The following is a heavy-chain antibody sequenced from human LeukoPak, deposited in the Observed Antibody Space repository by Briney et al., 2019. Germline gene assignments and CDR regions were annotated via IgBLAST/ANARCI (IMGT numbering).Heavy chain of an antibody. Sequence: PSETLSLTCAVSGYSINSGYYWGWIRQPPGKGLEWIGGIYHSGSTYYNPSLKSRVTISVDTSKNQFSLNLSSVTAADTAVYYCARLTGTWYFDLWGRGTLVTVSS. CDR3: ARLTGTWYFDL. J-gene: IGHJ2*01. CDR1: GYSINSGYY. D-gene: IGHD7-27*01. CDR2: IYHSGST. V-gene: IGHV4-38-2*01.